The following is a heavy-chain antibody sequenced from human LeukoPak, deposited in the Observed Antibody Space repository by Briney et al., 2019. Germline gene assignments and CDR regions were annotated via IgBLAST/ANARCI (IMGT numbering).Heavy chain of an antibody. D-gene: IGHD3-16*01. CDR3: ARDLGGKLTG. J-gene: IGHJ4*02. CDR1: GGSISSYY. V-gene: IGHV4-59*01. Sequence: PSETLSLTCTVSGGSISSYYWSWIRQPPGKGLEWIGYIYYSGSTNYNPSLKSRVTISVDTSKNQFSLKLSSVTAADTAVYYCARDLGGKLTGWGQGTLVTVSS. CDR2: IYYSGST.